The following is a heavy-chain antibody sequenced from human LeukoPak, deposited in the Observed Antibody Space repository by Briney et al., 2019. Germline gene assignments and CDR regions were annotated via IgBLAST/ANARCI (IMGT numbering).Heavy chain of an antibody. J-gene: IGHJ3*02. D-gene: IGHD2-15*01. Sequence: GESLKISCKGSGYSFTSYWIGWVRQIPGKGLGWMGIIYPGDSDTRYSPSFQGQATISADKSISTAYLQWSSLKASDTAMYYCARPRESMVVGAFDIWGQGTMVTVSS. V-gene: IGHV5-51*01. CDR3: ARPRESMVVGAFDI. CDR2: IYPGDSDT. CDR1: GYSFTSYW.